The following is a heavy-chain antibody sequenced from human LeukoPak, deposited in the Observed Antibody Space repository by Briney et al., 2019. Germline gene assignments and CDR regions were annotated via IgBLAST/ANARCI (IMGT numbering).Heavy chain of an antibody. CDR3: SRTTVTNDAFDI. Sequence: GGSLRLSCAASGFTVSSSYMTWVRQAPGRGLEWVSAISGSGGSTYYADSVKGRFTISRDNSKNTLYLQMNSLRAEDTAVYYCSRTTVTNDAFDIWGQGTMVTVSS. CDR2: ISGSGGST. D-gene: IGHD4-17*01. V-gene: IGHV3-23*01. CDR1: GFTVSSSY. J-gene: IGHJ3*02.